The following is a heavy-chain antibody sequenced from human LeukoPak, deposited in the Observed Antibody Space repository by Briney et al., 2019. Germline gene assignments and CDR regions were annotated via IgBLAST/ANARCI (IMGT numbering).Heavy chain of an antibody. CDR2: ISGTGDTT. V-gene: IGHV3-23*01. Sequence: PGGSLRLSCAASGFSFSSYAMTWVRQAPGKGLEWVSSISGTGDTTYYADSVKGRFTVSRDNSKDTLFLQMNSLGAKDTAVYYCAKWQERGVALLEYWGQGTLVTVSS. CDR1: GFSFSSYA. J-gene: IGHJ4*02. D-gene: IGHD2-15*01. CDR3: AKWQERGVALLEY.